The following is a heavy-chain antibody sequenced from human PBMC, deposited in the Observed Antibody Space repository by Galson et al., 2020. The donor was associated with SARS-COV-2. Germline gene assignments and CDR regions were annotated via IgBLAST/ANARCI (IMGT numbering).Heavy chain of an antibody. D-gene: IGHD6-13*01. V-gene: IGHV3-48*01. Sequence: GGSLRLSCAASGFTFSSYSMNWVRQAPGKGLEWVSYISSSSSTIYYADSVKGRFTISRDNAKNSLYLQMNSLRAEDTAVYYCAREFSYSSSWWENQSGAFDYWGQGTLVTVSS. J-gene: IGHJ4*02. CDR2: ISSSSSTI. CDR3: AREFSYSSSWWENQSGAFDY. CDR1: GFTFSSYS.